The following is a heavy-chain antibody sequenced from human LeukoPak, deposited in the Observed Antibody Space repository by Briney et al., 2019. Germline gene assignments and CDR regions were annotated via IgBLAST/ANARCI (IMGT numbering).Heavy chain of an antibody. Sequence: PGGSLRLSCAASGXTFSSHAMSWVRQAPGKGLEWVSAISGGGTSTYYADSVKGRFTISRDNSKNTLFLQMNSLRAEDTAVYYCARDLYYYGSGSYMWGQGTLVTVSS. J-gene: IGHJ4*02. D-gene: IGHD3-10*01. CDR3: ARDLYYYGSGSYM. V-gene: IGHV3-23*01. CDR2: ISGGGTST. CDR1: GXTFSSHA.